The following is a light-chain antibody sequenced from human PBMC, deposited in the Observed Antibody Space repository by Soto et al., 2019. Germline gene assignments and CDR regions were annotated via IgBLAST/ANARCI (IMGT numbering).Light chain of an antibody. V-gene: IGKV3-20*01. J-gene: IGKJ2*02. Sequence: EVVLTQSQGTLSLSPGDRATLSCRDSQSLDSTSLAWYQQKPGQSPRLVIYGAYRSATGIPDRFSGSGAGTDFILTIDRLEPEDFAVYYCQRSGTSPPCILGAGTRLDIK. CDR1: QSLDSTS. CDR2: GAY. CDR3: QRSGTSPPCI.